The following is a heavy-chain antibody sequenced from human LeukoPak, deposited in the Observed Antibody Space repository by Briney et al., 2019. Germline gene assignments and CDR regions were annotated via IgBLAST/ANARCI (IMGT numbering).Heavy chain of an antibody. CDR3: ANLGDSSGWSDY. CDR2: MNPNSGNT. D-gene: IGHD6-19*01. Sequence: ASVKVSCKASGYTFTSYDINWVRQATGQGLEWMGWMNPNSGNTGYAQKFQGRVTMTRNTSISTAYMELSSLRSDDTAVYYCANLGDSSGWSDYWGQGTLVTVSS. J-gene: IGHJ4*02. CDR1: GYTFTSYD. V-gene: IGHV1-8*01.